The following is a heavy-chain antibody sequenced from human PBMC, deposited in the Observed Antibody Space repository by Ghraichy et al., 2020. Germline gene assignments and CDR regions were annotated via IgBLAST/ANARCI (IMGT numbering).Heavy chain of an antibody. D-gene: IGHD2-2*02. CDR2: IYYSGST. CDR1: GGSISSSSYY. J-gene: IGHJ5*02. V-gene: IGHV4-39*01. Sequence: SETLSLTCTVSGGSISSSSYYWGWIRQPPGKGLEWIGSIYYSGSTYYNPSLKSRVTISVDTSKNQFSLKLSSVTAADTAVYYCARHNGCTSCYILELGNWFDPWGQGTLVTVSS. CDR3: ARHNGCTSCYILELGNWFDP.